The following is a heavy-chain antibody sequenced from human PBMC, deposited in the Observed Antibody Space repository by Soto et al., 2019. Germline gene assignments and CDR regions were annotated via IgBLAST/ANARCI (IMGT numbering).Heavy chain of an antibody. D-gene: IGHD5-12*01. CDR3: ARGWLERPDY. CDR2: ISYDGSNK. V-gene: IGHV3-30*04. CDR1: GFTFSNYA. J-gene: IGHJ4*02. Sequence: QVQLVESGGGVVQPGRSLRLSCAASGFTFSNYAMHWVRQAPGKGLEWVAVISYDGSNKYYADSVKVRFTSSRDNSKNTLYLQRNSLRAEDTAVYYCARGWLERPDYWGQGTLVTVSS.